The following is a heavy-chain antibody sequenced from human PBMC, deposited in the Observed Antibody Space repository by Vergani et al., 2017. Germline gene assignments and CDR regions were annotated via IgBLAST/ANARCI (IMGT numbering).Heavy chain of an antibody. V-gene: IGHV4-59*01. CDR1: GGSMSGYY. J-gene: IGHJ5*02. CDR2: MYHSGST. D-gene: IGHD3-10*01. CDR3: GRVADFDGLGSRLLDL. Sequence: QVRLQESGPGLVKPSETLSLTCSVSGGSMSGYYWSWMRQPTGKELEWIGYMYHSGSTNYNPSLETRVTISGDTSKNQFSLKLNSVTAADTAVYYCGRVADFDGLGSRLLDLLGQGILVTVSS.